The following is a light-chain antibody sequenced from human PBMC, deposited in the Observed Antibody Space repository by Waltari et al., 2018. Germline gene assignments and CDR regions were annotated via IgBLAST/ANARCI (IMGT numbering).Light chain of an antibody. CDR2: YVR. J-gene: IGLJ3*02. CDR3: NSYTTSSTWV. Sequence: QSALTQPASVSGSPGQSITISCTGTSSDIGAYNSVSWYQHLPGKAPKLIISYVRRRPSGGSNRVSGSKSGNMASLTISGRQAEDEADYYCNSYTTSSTWVFGGGTKLTVL. CDR1: SSDIGAYNS. V-gene: IGLV2-14*03.